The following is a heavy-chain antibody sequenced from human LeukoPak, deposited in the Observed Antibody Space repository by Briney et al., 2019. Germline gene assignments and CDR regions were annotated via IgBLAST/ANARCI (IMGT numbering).Heavy chain of an antibody. CDR3: AKDIHGSGYYYYGMDV. CDR2: ISWNSGSI. V-gene: IGHV3-9*01. J-gene: IGHJ6*02. D-gene: IGHD3-10*01. CDR1: GFTFDDYA. Sequence: GGSLRLSCAASGFTFDDYAMHWVRQAPGKGLEWVAGISWNSGSIVYADSVKGGFTISTDNATHSLYLQMNSLRAEDPALYYCAKDIHGSGYYYYGMDVWGQGTTVTVSS.